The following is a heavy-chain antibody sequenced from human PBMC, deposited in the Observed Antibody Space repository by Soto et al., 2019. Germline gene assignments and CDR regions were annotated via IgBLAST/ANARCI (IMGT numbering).Heavy chain of an antibody. V-gene: IGHV3-23*01. J-gene: IGHJ6*02. Sequence: PVGSLRLSCAASGFTFSSYAMSWVRQAPGKGLEWVSAISGSGGSTYYADSVKGRFTISRDNSKNTLYLQMNSLRAEDTAVYYCAKFFRVAAAGTTLYYYYGMDVWGQGTTVTVSS. CDR3: AKFFRVAAAGTTLYYYYGMDV. CDR1: GFTFSSYA. CDR2: ISGSGGST. D-gene: IGHD6-13*01.